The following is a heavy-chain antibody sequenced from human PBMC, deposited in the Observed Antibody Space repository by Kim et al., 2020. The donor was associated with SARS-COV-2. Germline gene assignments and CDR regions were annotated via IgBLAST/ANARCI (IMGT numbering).Heavy chain of an antibody. Sequence: GGSLRLSCAASGFTFSNYGMHWVRQAPGKGLEWVAHTSYDESNKYYADSVEGRFTISRDNSKNTLYLQMNTLRVDDTAVYYCAREGSSGSCPDSWGQGPRVPVSS. CDR3: AREGSSGSCPDS. CDR1: GFTFSNYG. D-gene: IGHD3-10*01. CDR2: TSYDESNK. J-gene: IGHJ4*02. V-gene: IGHV3-30*03.